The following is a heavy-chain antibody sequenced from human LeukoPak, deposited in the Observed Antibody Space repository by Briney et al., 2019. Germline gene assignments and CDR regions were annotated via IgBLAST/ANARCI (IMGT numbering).Heavy chain of an antibody. J-gene: IGHJ4*02. V-gene: IGHV3-48*02. CDR1: GFSFSSYS. D-gene: IGHD2-15*01. Sequence: GGSLRLSCAVSGFSFSSYSMDWVRRAPGKGLEWVSHIGRNSDNIFYADSVKGRFTISRDNAKNSLYLQMNSLRDEDTAVYYCARLYCSGGSCYSVDYWGQGTLVTVSS. CDR3: ARLYCSGGSCYSVDY. CDR2: IGRNSDNI.